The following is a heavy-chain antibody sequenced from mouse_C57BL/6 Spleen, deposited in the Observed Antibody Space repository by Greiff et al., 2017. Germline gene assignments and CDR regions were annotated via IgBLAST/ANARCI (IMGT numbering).Heavy chain of an antibody. CDR3: ARSGPLLPNWYFDV. D-gene: IGHD1-2*01. CDR1: GYAFSSSW. V-gene: IGHV1-82*01. Sequence: VKLMESGPELVKPGASVKISCKASGYAFSSSWMNWVKQRPGKGLEWIGRIYPGDGDTNYNGKFKGKATLTADKSSSTAYMQLSSLTSEDSAVYFCARSGPLLPNWYFDVWGTGTTVTVSS. J-gene: IGHJ1*03. CDR2: IYPGDGDT.